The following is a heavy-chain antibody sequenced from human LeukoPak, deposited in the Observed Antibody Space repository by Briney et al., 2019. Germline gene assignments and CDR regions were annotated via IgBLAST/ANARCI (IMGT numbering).Heavy chain of an antibody. CDR1: GFTFSSYA. Sequence: GGSLRLSCAASGFTFSSYAMSWVRQAPGKGLEYVAHIKQDGSEKYYVDSVKGRFTISRDNARNSLYLQVNSLRAEDTAVYYCARNWGWSAGYWGQGTLVTVSS. CDR3: ARNWGWSAGY. CDR2: IKQDGSEK. J-gene: IGHJ4*02. D-gene: IGHD3-16*01. V-gene: IGHV3-7*03.